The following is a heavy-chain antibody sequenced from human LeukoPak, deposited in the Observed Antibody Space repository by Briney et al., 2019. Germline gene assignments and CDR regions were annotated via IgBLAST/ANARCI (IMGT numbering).Heavy chain of an antibody. Sequence: ASETLSLTCAVYGGSITGYYWSWIRQTPGRGLEWVGEIHYTGATSYNPSLKSRATISTDTSKNQFSLRLSSVTAADTAVYYCARGNILTGYCFDFWGQGALVTVSS. J-gene: IGHJ4*02. CDR2: IHYTGAT. CDR3: ARGNILTGYCFDF. V-gene: IGHV4-34*01. D-gene: IGHD3-9*01. CDR1: GGSITGYY.